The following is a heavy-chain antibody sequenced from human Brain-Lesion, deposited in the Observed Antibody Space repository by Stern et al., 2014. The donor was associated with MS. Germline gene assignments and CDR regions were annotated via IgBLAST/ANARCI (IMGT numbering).Heavy chain of an antibody. J-gene: IGHJ3*02. Sequence: VQLEESGAEVKKPGASVKVSCKVSGYTLTELSMHWVRQAPGKGLEWMGVFDPEDGESIYEQKFQARVTMTEDTSTDTAYMELSSLRSEDTAIYYCATDLQQPLVDTFDIWGQGTMVTVSS. CDR3: ATDLQQPLVDTFDI. V-gene: IGHV1-24*01. CDR2: FDPEDGES. D-gene: IGHD6-13*01. CDR1: GYTLTELS.